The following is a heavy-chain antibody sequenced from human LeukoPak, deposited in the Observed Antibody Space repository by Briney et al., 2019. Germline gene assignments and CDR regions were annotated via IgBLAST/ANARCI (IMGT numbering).Heavy chain of an antibody. CDR2: INPSGGST. V-gene: IGHV1-46*01. D-gene: IGHD3-10*01. CDR3: ARGYYYGSGNYYNSYYYYYMDV. CDR1: GYIFTSYF. Sequence: ASVKVSCKASGYIFTSYFMHWVRQAPGQGLEWMGLINPSGGSTRYAQKFQGRVTMTRDMSTSTVYMELSSLRSEDTAVFYCARGYYYGSGNYYNSYYYYYMDVWGKGTTVTISS. J-gene: IGHJ6*03.